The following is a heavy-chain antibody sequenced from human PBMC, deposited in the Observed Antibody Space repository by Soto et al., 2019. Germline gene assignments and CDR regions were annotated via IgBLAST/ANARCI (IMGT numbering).Heavy chain of an antibody. CDR2: INPSGGST. V-gene: IGHV1-46*01. J-gene: IGHJ6*02. Sequence: ASVKVSCKASGYTFTSYYMHWVRQAPGQGLEWMGIINPSGGSTSYAQKLQGRVTMTRDTSIDTAYMELSRLTSDDTAVYYCAREVAGGLDVWGQGTTVTVSS. CDR3: AREVAGGLDV. CDR1: GYTFTSYY.